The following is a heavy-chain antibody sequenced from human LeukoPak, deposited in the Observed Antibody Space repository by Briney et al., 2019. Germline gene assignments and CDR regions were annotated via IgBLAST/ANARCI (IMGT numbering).Heavy chain of an antibody. V-gene: IGHV3-30-3*01. CDR2: ISYDGSNK. D-gene: IGHD3-3*01. CDR1: GFTFSSYA. Sequence: GGSLRLSCAASGFTFSSYAMHWVRQAPGKGLEWVAVISYDGSNKYYADSVKGRFTISRDNSKNTLYLQMNSLRAEDTAVYYCAREKERFLELDASDIWGQGTMVTVSS. J-gene: IGHJ3*02. CDR3: AREKERFLELDASDI.